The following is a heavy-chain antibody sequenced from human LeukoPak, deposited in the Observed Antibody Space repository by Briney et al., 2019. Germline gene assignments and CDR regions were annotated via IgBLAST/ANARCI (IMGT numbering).Heavy chain of an antibody. Sequence: PGGSLRLSCAASGFTFSSYWMHWVRQAPGKGLVWVSRLNSDESSISYADSAKGRFTISRDNAKNTLYLQMNSLRAEDTAVYYCARSRGAGPGAYFDYWGQGTLVTVTS. CDR2: LNSDESSI. J-gene: IGHJ4*02. D-gene: IGHD6-19*01. CDR3: ARSRGAGPGAYFDY. V-gene: IGHV3-74*01. CDR1: GFTFSSYW.